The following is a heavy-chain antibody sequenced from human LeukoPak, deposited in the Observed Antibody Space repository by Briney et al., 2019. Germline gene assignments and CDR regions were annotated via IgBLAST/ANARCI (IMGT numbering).Heavy chain of an antibody. J-gene: IGHJ4*02. V-gene: IGHV3-53*04. Sequence: GGSLRLSCAASGFTVSSNYMSCVRQAPGKGLEWVSVIYSGGSTYYADSVKGRFIISRHNSKNTLYLQMNSLRAEDTAVYYCARNGGGVTLYYFDYWGQGTLVTVSS. CDR2: IYSGGST. D-gene: IGHD3-16*01. CDR3: ARNGGGVTLYYFDY. CDR1: GFTVSSNY.